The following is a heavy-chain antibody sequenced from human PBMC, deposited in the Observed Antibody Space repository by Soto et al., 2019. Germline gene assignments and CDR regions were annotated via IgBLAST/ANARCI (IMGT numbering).Heavy chain of an antibody. CDR1: GFTFSSYV. J-gene: IGHJ4*02. D-gene: IGHD3-3*01. CDR3: AMVVIISNTFDY. V-gene: IGHV3-23*01. CDR2: IIVSGGST. Sequence: GSLRLSCAASGFTFSSYVMSWVRQAPGKGLEWVSTIIVSGGSTYYADSVKGRFTISRDNSKNTLYLQMNSLRAEDTAVYYCAMVVIISNTFDYWGQGTLVTVSS.